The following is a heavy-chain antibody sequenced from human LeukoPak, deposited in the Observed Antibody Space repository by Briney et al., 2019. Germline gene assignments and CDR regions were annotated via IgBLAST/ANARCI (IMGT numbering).Heavy chain of an antibody. CDR2: ISSSSSYI. D-gene: IGHD3-3*01. CDR1: GFTFSSYS. J-gene: IGHJ4*02. CDR3: ARGWGGYYPDFDY. Sequence: GGSLRLSCAASGFTFSSYSMNWVRQAPGKGLEWVSSISSSSSYIYYADSVKGRFTISRDNAKNSLYLQMNSLRAEDTAVYYCARGWGGYYPDFDYWGQGTLVTVSS. V-gene: IGHV3-21*01.